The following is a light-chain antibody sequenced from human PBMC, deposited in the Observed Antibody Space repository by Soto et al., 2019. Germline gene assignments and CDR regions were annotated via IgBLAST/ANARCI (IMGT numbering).Light chain of an antibody. CDR3: QQYTSFVT. CDR1: QSISSW. Sequence: DIQMTQSPSTLSARVGDRVTITCRASQSISSWLAWYQQKPGKAPKLLIYKASSLQSGVPSRFSGSGSGTEFTLTISSLQPDDFATYYCQQYTSFVTFGGGTKVEI. CDR2: KAS. J-gene: IGKJ4*01. V-gene: IGKV1-5*03.